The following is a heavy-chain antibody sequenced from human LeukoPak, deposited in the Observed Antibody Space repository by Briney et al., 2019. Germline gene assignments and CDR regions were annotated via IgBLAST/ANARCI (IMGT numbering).Heavy chain of an antibody. V-gene: IGHV1-2*02. CDR3: ARETTDYYYYYYMDV. CDR2: INPNSGGT. D-gene: IGHD4-11*01. J-gene: IGHJ6*03. CDR1: GYTFTGYY. Sequence: ASVTVSSKASGYTFTGYYMHWVRQAPGQGLEWMGWINPNSGGTNYAQKLQGRVTMTRDTSISTAYMELSRLRSDDTAVYYCARETTDYYYYYYMDVWGKGTTVTVSS.